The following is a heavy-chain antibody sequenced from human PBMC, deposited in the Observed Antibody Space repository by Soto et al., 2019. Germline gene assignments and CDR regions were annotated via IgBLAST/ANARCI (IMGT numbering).Heavy chain of an antibody. J-gene: IGHJ4*02. CDR1: GFTFSSYA. V-gene: IGHV3-30*04. CDR3: ASNLGVAKANFDY. D-gene: IGHD3-16*01. Sequence: GGSLRLSCAASGFTFSSYAMHWVRQAPGKGLEWVAVISYDGSNKYYADSVKGRFTISRDNSKNTLYLQMNSLRAEDTAVYYCASNLGVAKANFDYWGQGTLVTVSS. CDR2: ISYDGSNK.